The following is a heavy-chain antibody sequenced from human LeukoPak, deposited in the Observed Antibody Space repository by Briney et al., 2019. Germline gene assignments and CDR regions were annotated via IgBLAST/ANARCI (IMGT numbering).Heavy chain of an antibody. V-gene: IGHV3-48*03. CDR3: TSGLSVLRSNNTPVDY. D-gene: IGHD4-17*01. Sequence: GGSLRLSCAASGFTFSSYEIHWVRQAPGKGLEWVSYISSSGSTMYYADSVKGRFTISRDNAKNSLYLQMNSLRAEDTAVYYCTSGLSVLRSNNTPVDYWGQGTLVTVSS. CDR2: ISSSGSTM. CDR1: GFTFSSYE. J-gene: IGHJ4*02.